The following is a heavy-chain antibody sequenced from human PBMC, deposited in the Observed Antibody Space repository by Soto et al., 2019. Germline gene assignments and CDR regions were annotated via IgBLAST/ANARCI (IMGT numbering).Heavy chain of an antibody. CDR3: ARDPYSSSWPTQYYFDY. J-gene: IGHJ4*02. CDR1: GYTFTSYY. V-gene: IGHV1-46*01. CDR2: INPSGGST. Sequence: SVKVSCKASGYTFTSYYMHWVRQAPGQGLEWMGIINPSGGSTSYAQKFQGRVTMTRDTSTSTVYMELSSLRSEDTAVYYCARDPYSSSWPTQYYFDYWGQGTLVTVSS. D-gene: IGHD6-13*01.